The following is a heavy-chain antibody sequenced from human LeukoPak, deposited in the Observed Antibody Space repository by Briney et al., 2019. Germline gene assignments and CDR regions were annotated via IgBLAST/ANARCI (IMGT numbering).Heavy chain of an antibody. CDR2: ISYTGST. Sequence: SETLSLTCTVSGGSISSSNYYWGWIRQPPGKGLEWIGSISYTGSTYYNPSLRSRVTISVDTSKSHFSLKLSSVTAADTAVYYCARLNFVWLVTFWGQGTLVTVSS. D-gene: IGHD6-19*01. CDR3: ARLNFVWLVTF. V-gene: IGHV4-39*02. CDR1: GGSISSSNYY. J-gene: IGHJ4*02.